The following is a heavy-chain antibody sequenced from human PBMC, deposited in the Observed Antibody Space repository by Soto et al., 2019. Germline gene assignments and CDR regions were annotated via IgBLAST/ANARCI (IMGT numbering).Heavy chain of an antibody. D-gene: IGHD1-26*01. V-gene: IGHV1-69*01. Sequence: QVQLVQSGAEVKKPGSSAKVSCKASGGTFNTFAFTWVRQAPGQGFEWMGGVIPLFNTPDYAQKFQGRVTITADESTSTVYLALSGLSSDDTAVYFCGLASKWELLGYFYGMEVWCQGTTVIVSS. CDR1: GGTFNTFA. CDR2: VIPLFNTP. CDR3: GLASKWELLGYFYGMEV. J-gene: IGHJ6*02.